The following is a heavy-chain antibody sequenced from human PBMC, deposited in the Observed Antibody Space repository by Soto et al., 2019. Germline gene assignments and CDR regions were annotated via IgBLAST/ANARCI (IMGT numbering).Heavy chain of an antibody. CDR3: ARGPYYDFWSGRGHFDY. J-gene: IGHJ4*02. V-gene: IGHV1-69*06. CDR1: GGTFSSYA. CDR2: IIPIVGTA. Sequence: QVQLVQSGAEVKKPGSSVKVSCKASGGTFSSYAISWVRQAPGQGLEWMGGIIPIVGTANYAQKFQGRVTITADKSTSTAYMELSSLRSEDTAVYYCARGPYYDFWSGRGHFDYWGQGTLVTVSS. D-gene: IGHD3-3*01.